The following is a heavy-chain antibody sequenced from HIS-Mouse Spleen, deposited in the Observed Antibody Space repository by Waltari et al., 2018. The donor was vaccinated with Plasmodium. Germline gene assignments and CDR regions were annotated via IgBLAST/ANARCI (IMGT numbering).Heavy chain of an antibody. D-gene: IGHD7-27*01. Sequence: EVQLLEPGGGLVQHGGALRLSCPASGSTFSRLDRCCVRRAPGKGLEWVSAISGSGGSTYYADSVKGRFTISRDNSKNTLYLQMNSLRAEDTAVYYCAKSSKGTGDLWDYWGQGTLVTVSS. CDR3: AKSSKGTGDLWDY. CDR1: GSTFSRLD. CDR2: ISGSGGST. J-gene: IGHJ4*02. V-gene: IGHV3-23*01.